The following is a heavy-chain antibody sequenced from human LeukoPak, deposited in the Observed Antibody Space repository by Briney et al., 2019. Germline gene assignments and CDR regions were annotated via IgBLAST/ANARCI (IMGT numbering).Heavy chain of an antibody. J-gene: IGHJ5*02. D-gene: IGHD3-9*01. CDR2: ISSSSSYI. V-gene: IGHV3-21*01. CDR1: GFTFSSYS. CDR3: AREISDDILTGYYIGYNWFDP. Sequence: PGGSLRLSCAASGFTFSSYSMNWVRQGPGKGLEWVSSISSSSSYIYYADSVKGRFTISRDSAKNSLYLQMNSLRAEDTAVYYCAREISDDILTGYYIGYNWFDPWGQGTLVTVSS.